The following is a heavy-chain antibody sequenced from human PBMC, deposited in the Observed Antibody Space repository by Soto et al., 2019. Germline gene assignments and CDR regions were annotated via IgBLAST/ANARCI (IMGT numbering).Heavy chain of an antibody. D-gene: IGHD3-16*02. CDR1: GGSVSSGSYY. CDR3: AREYYDYVWGSYRYWGLDY. J-gene: IGHJ4*02. Sequence: SETLSLTCTVSGGSVSSGSYYWSWIRQPPGKGLEWIGYIYYSGSTNYNPSLKSRVTISVDTSKNQFSLKLSSVTAADTAVYYCAREYYDYVWGSYRYWGLDYWGQGTLVTVSS. V-gene: IGHV4-61*01. CDR2: IYYSGST.